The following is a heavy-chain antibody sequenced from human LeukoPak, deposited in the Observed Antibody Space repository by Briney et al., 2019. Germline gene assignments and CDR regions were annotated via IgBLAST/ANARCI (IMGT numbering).Heavy chain of an antibody. D-gene: IGHD3-22*01. Sequence: SETLSLTCTVSGGSISSYYWSWIRQPPGKGLEWIGYIYYSGSTNYNPSLKSRVTISVDTSKYQFSLKLSSVTAADTAVYYCARHNYDSSPDLDYWGQGTLVTVSS. CDR2: IYYSGST. CDR1: GGSISSYY. J-gene: IGHJ4*02. CDR3: ARHNYDSSPDLDY. V-gene: IGHV4-59*08.